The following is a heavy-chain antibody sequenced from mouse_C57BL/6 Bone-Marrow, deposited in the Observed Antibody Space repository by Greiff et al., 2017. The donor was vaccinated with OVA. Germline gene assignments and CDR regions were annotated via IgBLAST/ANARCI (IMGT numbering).Heavy chain of an antibody. CDR3: ARSYYRKWIEY. D-gene: IGHD2-14*01. CDR1: GFSFTSYG. CDR2: ICSGGGP. J-gene: IGHJ2*01. V-gene: IGHV2-2*01. Sequence: VQLQESGPGLVQPSQSLTITCTVSGFSFTSYGVHWVRQSPGQGLEWMGVICSGGGPDSYTDFISRLSICKDNSKSQGVVKMNSMQADDTDIYECARSYYRKWIEYGGKGNTLSVA.